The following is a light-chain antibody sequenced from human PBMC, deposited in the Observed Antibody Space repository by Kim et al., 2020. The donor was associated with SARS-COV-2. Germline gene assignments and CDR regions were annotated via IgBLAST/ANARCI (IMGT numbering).Light chain of an antibody. CDR2: YGN. CDR3: QVWDNSRDVVV. Sequence: APGKTAKIAGGASNIGFNGVHWYQQGPGQAPVPVIYYGNDRPSGIPERFSGSNSGNTATLTISRVEVGDEADYYCQVWDNSRDVVVFGGGTQLTVL. V-gene: IGLV3-21*04. J-gene: IGLJ2*01. CDR1: NIGFNG.